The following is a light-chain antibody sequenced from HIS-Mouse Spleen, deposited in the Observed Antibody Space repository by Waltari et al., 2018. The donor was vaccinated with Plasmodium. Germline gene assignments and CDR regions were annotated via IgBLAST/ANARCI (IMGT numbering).Light chain of an antibody. Sequence: SYELTQPPSVSVSPGQTARITCSGDALPKKYAYWYQQKSGQAPVLVIYEDSKRSSRMPEGFSGSSSGTMATLTISGAQVEDEADYYCYSTDSSGNHRVFGGGTKLTVL. CDR3: YSTDSSGNHRV. V-gene: IGLV3-10*01. J-gene: IGLJ3*02. CDR2: EDS. CDR1: ALPKKY.